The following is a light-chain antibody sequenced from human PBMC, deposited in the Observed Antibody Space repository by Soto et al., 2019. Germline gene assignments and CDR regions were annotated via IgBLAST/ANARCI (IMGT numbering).Light chain of an antibody. V-gene: IGKV3-15*01. J-gene: IGKJ4*01. CDR3: HQCNNWPLT. CDR2: GAC. Sequence: EIVLTQSPATLSVSPGDRVTLSCRASQSLNSNLAWFQQKPGQVPRLLIYGACTSATGVPARFSASASGTEFTITISCLLSEDFAVYYCHQCNNWPLTFGGGTRVEIK. CDR1: QSLNSN.